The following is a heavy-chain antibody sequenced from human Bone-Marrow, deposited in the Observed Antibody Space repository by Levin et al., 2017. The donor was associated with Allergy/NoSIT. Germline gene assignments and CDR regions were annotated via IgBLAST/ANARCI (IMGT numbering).Heavy chain of an antibody. CDR1: GFTFSASA. CDR3: TRLPDLTTAYYYYGLDV. J-gene: IGHJ6*02. CDR2: IRSKANSYAT. D-gene: IGHD4-11*01. V-gene: IGHV3-73*01. Sequence: GGSLRLSCEASGFTFSASAIHWVRQASGKGLEWVGRIRSKANSYATRYAASVEGRFTISRDDSKHTAFLQMKSLKSEDTAVYYCTRLPDLTTAYYYYGLDVWGQGTTVTVSS.